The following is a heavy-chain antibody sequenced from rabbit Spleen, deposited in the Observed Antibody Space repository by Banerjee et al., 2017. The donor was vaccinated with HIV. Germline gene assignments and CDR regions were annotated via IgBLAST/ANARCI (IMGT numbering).Heavy chain of an antibody. J-gene: IGHJ6*01. CDR2: IHGGSKDNI. V-gene: IGHV1S40*01. D-gene: IGHD7-1*01. CDR3: ARFYAGYGDFGYAAM. Sequence: EESGGDLVKPGASLTLTCTASGFSFSAGYYMCWVRQAPGKGLEWIACIHGGSKDNIYYASWAKGRFTISKTSSTTVTLQMTSLTVADTATYFCARFYAGYGDFGYAAMWGPGTLVTVS. CDR1: GFSFSAGYY.